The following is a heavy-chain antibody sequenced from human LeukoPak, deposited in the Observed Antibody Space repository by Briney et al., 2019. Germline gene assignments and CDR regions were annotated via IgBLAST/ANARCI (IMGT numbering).Heavy chain of an antibody. CDR2: IYYSGST. J-gene: IGHJ6*02. CDR3: AGRRTGAPKPMDV. V-gene: IGHV4-59*01. D-gene: IGHD7-27*01. Sequence: PSETLSLTCTVSGGSISSYYWSWIRQPPGKGLEWIGYIYYSGSTNYNPSLKSRVTISVDTSKNQFSLKLSSVTAADTAVYYCAGRRTGAPKPMDVWGQGTTVTVSS. CDR1: GGSISSYY.